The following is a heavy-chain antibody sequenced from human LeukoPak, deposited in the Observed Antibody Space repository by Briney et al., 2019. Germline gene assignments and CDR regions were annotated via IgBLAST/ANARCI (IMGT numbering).Heavy chain of an antibody. D-gene: IGHD2-2*01. CDR2: ISGSGGST. Sequence: GGSLRLSCAASGFTFSSYAMSWVRQAPGKGLEWVSAISGSGGSTYYADSVKGRFTISRDNSKNTLYLQMNSPRAEDTAVYYCAKHPAAMDGGYYYYYGMDVWGKGTTVTVSS. J-gene: IGHJ6*04. CDR3: AKHPAAMDGGYYYYYGMDV. V-gene: IGHV3-23*01. CDR1: GFTFSSYA.